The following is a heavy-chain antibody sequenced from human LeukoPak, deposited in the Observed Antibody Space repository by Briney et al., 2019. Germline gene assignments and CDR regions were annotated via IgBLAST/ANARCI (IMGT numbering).Heavy chain of an antibody. CDR3: ARDLQYYYDSSGYYYYYYYMDV. CDR1: GGSINSGSYY. V-gene: IGHV4-61*02. D-gene: IGHD3-22*01. Sequence: PSETLSLTCTVSGGSINSGSYYWSWIRQPAGKGLEWIGRFSTSGGTNYNPSLKSRVTISVDTSKNQFSLKLSSVTAADTAVYYCARDLQYYYDSSGYYYYYYYMDVWGKGTTVTVSS. J-gene: IGHJ6*03. CDR2: FSTSGGT.